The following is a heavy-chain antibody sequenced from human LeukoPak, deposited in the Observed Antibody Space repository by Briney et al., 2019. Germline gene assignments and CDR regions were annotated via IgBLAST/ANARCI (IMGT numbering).Heavy chain of an antibody. Sequence: SSETLSLTCTVSGGSISSYYWSWIRQPAGKGLEWIGRIYTSGSTNYNPSLKSRVTMSVDTSKNQFSLKLSSVTAADTAVYYCARDQERYSSSWSRYYYYGMDVWGQGTTVTVSS. CDR1: GGSISSYY. J-gene: IGHJ6*02. D-gene: IGHD6-13*01. CDR3: ARDQERYSSSWSRYYYYGMDV. V-gene: IGHV4-4*07. CDR2: IYTSGST.